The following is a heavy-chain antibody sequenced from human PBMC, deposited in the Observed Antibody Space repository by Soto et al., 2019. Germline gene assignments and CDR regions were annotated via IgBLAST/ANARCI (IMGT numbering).Heavy chain of an antibody. CDR3: ARDQSPSSGWHGMDV. Sequence: ASVKVSCKNSGITFTNSAVQRVRQARGQRLEWIGWIDVGGGNTKYAQRVQERITITRDTSTSTAYMELNRLRSDDTAVYYCARDQSPSSGWHGMDVWGQGTTVTDSS. CDR2: IDVGGGNT. CDR1: GITFTNSA. D-gene: IGHD6-19*01. J-gene: IGHJ6*02. V-gene: IGHV1-58*01.